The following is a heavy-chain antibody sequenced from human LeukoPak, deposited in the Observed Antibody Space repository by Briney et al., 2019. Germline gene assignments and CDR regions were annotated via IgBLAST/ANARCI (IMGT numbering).Heavy chain of an antibody. D-gene: IGHD3-3*01. J-gene: IGHJ6*02. V-gene: IGHV3-21*01. CDR3: ARGINDFWSGYPYYYYGMDV. CDR2: ISSSSSYI. Sequence: PGGSLRLSCAASGFTFSSYSMNWVRQAPGKGLEWVSSISSSSSYIYYADSVKGRFTISRDNAKNSLYLQMNSLRAEDTAVYYCARGINDFWSGYPYYYYGMDVWGQGTTVTVSS. CDR1: GFTFSSYS.